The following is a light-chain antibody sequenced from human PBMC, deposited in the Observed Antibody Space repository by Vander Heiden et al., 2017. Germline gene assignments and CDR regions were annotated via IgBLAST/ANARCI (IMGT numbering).Light chain of an antibody. Sequence: SYVVTQPPSVSVAPGQTARITCGGNNIGSKSVHWYQQKPGQAPFLFVYDDRDRPSGIPERFSGSNSGNTATLTISRVEAGDEADYYCQVWDNTSDHLGIFGGGTRLTVL. CDR2: DDR. CDR3: QVWDNTSDHLGI. V-gene: IGLV3-21*02. J-gene: IGLJ2*01. CDR1: NIGSKS.